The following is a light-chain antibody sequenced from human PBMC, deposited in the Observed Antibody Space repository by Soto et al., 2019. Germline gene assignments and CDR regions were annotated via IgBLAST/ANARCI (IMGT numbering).Light chain of an antibody. CDR2: AAS. CDR3: QQTYSILPYT. CDR1: QSISTF. Sequence: DIQMTQSPSSLSASVGDRVTITCRASQSISTFLNWYQQKPGKAPKLLIFAASSLQSGVPSRFSGSGSGTDFTLTITSLHPEAFATYYCQQTYSILPYTFGQGTKLEIK. V-gene: IGKV1-39*01. J-gene: IGKJ2*01.